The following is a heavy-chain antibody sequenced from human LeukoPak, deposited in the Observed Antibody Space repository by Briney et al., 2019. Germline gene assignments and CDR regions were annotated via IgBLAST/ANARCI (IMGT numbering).Heavy chain of an antibody. D-gene: IGHD1-26*01. V-gene: IGHV1-69*04. Sequence: SVKVSCKASGGTFSSYAISWVRQAPGQGLEWMGRIIPILGIANYAQKFQGRVTITADESTSTAYMELSSLRSEDTAVYYCARFSGSYRTNPFDYWGQGTLVTVSS. CDR2: IIPILGIA. CDR3: ARFSGSYRTNPFDY. CDR1: GGTFSSYA. J-gene: IGHJ4*02.